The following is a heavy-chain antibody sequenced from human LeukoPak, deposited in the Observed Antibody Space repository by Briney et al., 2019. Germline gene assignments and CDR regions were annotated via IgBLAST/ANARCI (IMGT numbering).Heavy chain of an antibody. Sequence: GRPLRLSCAASGFTFSSYAMHWVRQAPGKGLEWVAVISYDGSNKYYADSVKGRFTISRDNSKNTLYLQMNSLRAEDTAVYYCARDGRSSGWYQGFDYWGQGTLVTVSS. CDR2: ISYDGSNK. CDR1: GFTFSSYA. CDR3: ARDGRSSGWYQGFDY. D-gene: IGHD6-19*01. V-gene: IGHV3-30-3*01. J-gene: IGHJ4*02.